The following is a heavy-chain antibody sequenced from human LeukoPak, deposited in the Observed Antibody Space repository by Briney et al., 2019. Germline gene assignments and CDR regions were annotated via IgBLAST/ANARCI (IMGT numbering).Heavy chain of an antibody. Sequence: SQTLSLTCTVSGGSISSGDYYWSWIRQPPGKGLEWIGYIYYSGSTSYNPSLKSRVTISVDTSKNQFSLKLSSVTAADTAVYYCARRVYSNYVGGAFDIWGQGTMVTVSS. CDR2: IYYSGST. D-gene: IGHD4-11*01. V-gene: IGHV4-30-4*08. CDR1: GGSISSGDYY. J-gene: IGHJ3*02. CDR3: ARRVYSNYVGGAFDI.